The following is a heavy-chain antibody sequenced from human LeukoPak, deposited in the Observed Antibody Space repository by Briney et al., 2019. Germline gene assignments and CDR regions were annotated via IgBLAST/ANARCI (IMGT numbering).Heavy chain of an antibody. D-gene: IGHD6-6*01. CDR3: ARDRASIAALWFDP. CDR1: GGSISSSSYY. CDR2: IYYTGST. J-gene: IGHJ5*02. Sequence: SETLSLTCTVSGGSISSSSYYWGWIRQPPGKGLEWIGSIYYTGSTYYNPSLKSRVTISVDTSKNQFSLRLRFVTAADTAVYYCARDRASIAALWFDPWGQGTLVTVSS. V-gene: IGHV4-39*07.